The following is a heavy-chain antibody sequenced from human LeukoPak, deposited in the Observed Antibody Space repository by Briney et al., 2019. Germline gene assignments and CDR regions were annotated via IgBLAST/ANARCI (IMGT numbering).Heavy chain of an antibody. D-gene: IGHD3-22*01. V-gene: IGHV3-23*01. CDR2: ISGGGGNT. CDR3: AKTYYYDSSNYPPMDY. J-gene: IGHJ4*02. Sequence: PGGSLRLSCAASGFTFSSYAMSWVRQAPGEGLEWVSAISGGGGNTYYADSVKGRFTISRDNSKNTLYLQRNSLRAEDRAVYYCAKTYYYDSSNYPPMDYWGQGTLVTVSS. CDR1: GFTFSSYA.